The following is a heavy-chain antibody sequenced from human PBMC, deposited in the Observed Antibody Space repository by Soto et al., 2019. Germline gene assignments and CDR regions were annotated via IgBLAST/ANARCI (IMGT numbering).Heavy chain of an antibody. CDR3: ARGGSSWYNGPLDAFDI. D-gene: IGHD6-13*01. J-gene: IGHJ3*02. V-gene: IGHV1-18*01. CDR2: ISAYNGNT. CDR1: GYTFTSYG. Sequence: GTSVKVSCKASGYTFTSYGISWTRQATGQGLEWMGWISAYNGNTNYAQKLQGRVTMTTDTSTSTAYMELRSLRSDDTAVYYCARGGSSWYNGPLDAFDIWGQGTMVTVSS.